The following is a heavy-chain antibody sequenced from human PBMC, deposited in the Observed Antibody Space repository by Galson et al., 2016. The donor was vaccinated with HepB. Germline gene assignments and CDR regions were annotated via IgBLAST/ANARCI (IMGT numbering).Heavy chain of an antibody. D-gene: IGHD2-15*01. CDR1: GFTFSAYG. Sequence: SLRLSCASSGFTFSAYGLHWVRQAPGKGLEWVAVIWYDGSNKYYADSVKGRFTISRDNSKNTLYLQMNSLRAEDTAVYYCARGHCSGGSGYSQSTYYYYALDVWGQGTTVTVSS. CDR2: IWYDGSNK. CDR3: ARGHCSGGSGYSQSTYYYYALDV. V-gene: IGHV3-33*01. J-gene: IGHJ6*02.